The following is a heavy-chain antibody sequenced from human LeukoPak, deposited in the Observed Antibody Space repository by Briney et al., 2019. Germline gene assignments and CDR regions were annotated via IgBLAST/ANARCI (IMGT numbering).Heavy chain of an antibody. CDR1: GGSISYNTYY. D-gene: IGHD6-6*01. V-gene: IGHV4-39*07. J-gene: IGHJ4*02. CDR3: AREGGNSSSPDFDY. Sequence: SETLSLTCTVSGGSISYNTYYWAWIRQPPGRGLEWIGSVHHSGSSYYNPSLKTRVSASIDTSKKQFSLKMTSVTAADTAVYYCAREGGNSSSPDFDYWGQGTLLAVSS. CDR2: VHHSGSS.